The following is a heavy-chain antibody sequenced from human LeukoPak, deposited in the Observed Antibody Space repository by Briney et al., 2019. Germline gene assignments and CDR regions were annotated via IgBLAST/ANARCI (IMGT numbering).Heavy chain of an antibody. D-gene: IGHD4-11*01. V-gene: IGHV4-39*01. CDR3: ARSVASVTTTFNDFDI. J-gene: IGHJ3*02. Sequence: SETLSLTCTVSGGSISGSSYYWGWIRQPPGKGLEWIGSISYSGSTYYNPSLKSRVTISVDTSKNQFSLKLTSLTAADTAVYYCARSVASVTTTFNDFDIWGQGTMVTVSS. CDR1: GGSISGSSYY. CDR2: ISYSGST.